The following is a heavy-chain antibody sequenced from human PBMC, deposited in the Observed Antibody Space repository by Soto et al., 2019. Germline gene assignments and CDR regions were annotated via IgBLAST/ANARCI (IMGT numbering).Heavy chain of an antibody. CDR1: GDSVSGNSAA. J-gene: IGHJ4*02. CDR3: AREFPYYKSCDSYFDY. D-gene: IGHD3-10*01. Sequence: PSQTLSLTCAISGDSVSGNSAAWNWIRQSPSRGLEWLGRTYYRSKWYNDYAVSVKSRLTVTPDTSKYQFSLHLNSVTPEDTAIYYCAREFPYYKSCDSYFDYWGQVALSTVSS. V-gene: IGHV6-1*01. CDR2: TYYRSKWYN.